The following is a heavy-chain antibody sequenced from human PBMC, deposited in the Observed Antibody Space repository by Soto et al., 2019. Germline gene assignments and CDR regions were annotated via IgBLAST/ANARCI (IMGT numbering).Heavy chain of an antibody. Sequence: QVQLVQSGAEVKKPGSSVKVSCKASRGTFSSYTISWVRQAPGQGLEWMGRIIPILGIANYAQKFQGRVTITADKSTSTAYMELSSLRSEDTAVYYCARPLGYCSGGSCYPNPLYGMDVWGQGTTVTVSS. V-gene: IGHV1-69*02. D-gene: IGHD2-15*01. CDR1: RGTFSSYT. J-gene: IGHJ6*02. CDR2: IIPILGIA. CDR3: ARPLGYCSGGSCYPNPLYGMDV.